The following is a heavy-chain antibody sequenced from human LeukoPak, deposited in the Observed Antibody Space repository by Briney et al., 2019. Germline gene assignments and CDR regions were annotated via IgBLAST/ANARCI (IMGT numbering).Heavy chain of an antibody. V-gene: IGHV1-69*01. D-gene: IGHD1-26*01. CDR2: IIPIFGTA. CDR1: GGTFSSYA. Sequence: GASVKVSSKASGGTFSSYAISWVRQAPGQGLEWMGGIIPIFGTANYAQKFQGRVTITADESTSTAYMELSSLRSEDTAVYYCARGSLISGNNLRTLDYWGQGTLVTVSS. CDR3: ARGSLISGNNLRTLDY. J-gene: IGHJ4*02.